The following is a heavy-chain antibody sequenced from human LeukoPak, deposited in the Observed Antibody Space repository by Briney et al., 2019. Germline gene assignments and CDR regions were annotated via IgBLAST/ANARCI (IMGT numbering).Heavy chain of an antibody. J-gene: IGHJ6*03. Sequence: PSETLSLTCTVSGGSISSYYWSWIRQPPGKGLEWIGYIYYSGSTNYNPSLKSRVTISVDTSKNQFSLKLSSVTAADTAVYYCARDRYDSSGYYKTYHYYMDVWGKGTTVTVSS. CDR1: GGSISSYY. D-gene: IGHD3-22*01. CDR2: IYYSGST. CDR3: ARDRYDSSGYYKTYHYYMDV. V-gene: IGHV4-59*01.